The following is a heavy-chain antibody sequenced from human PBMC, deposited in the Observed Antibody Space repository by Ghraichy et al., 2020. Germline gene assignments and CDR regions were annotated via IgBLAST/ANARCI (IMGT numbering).Heavy chain of an antibody. D-gene: IGHD1-7*01. CDR2: ISGSGGST. V-gene: IGHV3-23*01. J-gene: IGHJ5*02. CDR3: AKDLRITGTTGWFDP. CDR1: GFTFSSYA. Sequence: GGSLRLSCAASGFTFSSYAMSWVRQAPGKGLEWVSAISGSGGSTYYADSVKGRFTISRDNSMNTLYLQMNSLRAEDTAVYYCAKDLRITGTTGWFDPWGQGTLVTVSS.